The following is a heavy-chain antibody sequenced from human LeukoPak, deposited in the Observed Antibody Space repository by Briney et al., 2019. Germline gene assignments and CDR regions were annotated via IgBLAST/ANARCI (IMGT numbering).Heavy chain of an antibody. CDR3: ARDNYDSSGYYFD. Sequence: GGTLRLSCAASRFTFSSYEMNWVRQAPGKGLEWVSYISSSGSTMYYADSVKGRFTISRDNAKNSLYLQMNSLRAEDTAVYYCARDNYDSSGYYFDWGQGTLVTVSS. D-gene: IGHD3-22*01. CDR2: ISSSGSTM. CDR1: RFTFSSYE. J-gene: IGHJ4*02. V-gene: IGHV3-48*03.